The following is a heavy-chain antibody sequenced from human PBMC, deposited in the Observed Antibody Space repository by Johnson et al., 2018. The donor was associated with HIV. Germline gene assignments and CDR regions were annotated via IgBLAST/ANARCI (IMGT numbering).Heavy chain of an antibody. V-gene: IGHV3-53*01. CDR2: IYSGGST. Sequence: VQLVESGGGLIQPGGSLRLSCAASGFTVSSNYMSWVRQAPGKGLEWVSVIYSGGSTYYADSVKGRFTTSRDNSKNTLYLQMNSLRAEDTAVYYCARVSNPQYCSSTSCSGWYGAFDIWGQGTMVTVSS. D-gene: IGHD2-2*01. CDR3: ARVSNPQYCSSTSCSGWYGAFDI. CDR1: GFTVSSNY. J-gene: IGHJ3*02.